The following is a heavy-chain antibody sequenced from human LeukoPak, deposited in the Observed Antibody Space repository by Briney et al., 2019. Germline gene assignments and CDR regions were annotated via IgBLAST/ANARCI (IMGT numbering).Heavy chain of an antibody. D-gene: IGHD3-22*01. CDR2: IYHSGST. Sequence: SETLSLTCTVSGYSISSGYYWGWIRQPPGKGLEWIGSIYHSGSTFYNPSLKSRVTLSVDTSKNQLSLKLNSVTAADMAVYSCARAYDSSGYYYFLFDSWGQGTLVTVSS. V-gene: IGHV4-38-2*02. J-gene: IGHJ4*02. CDR1: GYSISSGYY. CDR3: ARAYDSSGYYYFLFDS.